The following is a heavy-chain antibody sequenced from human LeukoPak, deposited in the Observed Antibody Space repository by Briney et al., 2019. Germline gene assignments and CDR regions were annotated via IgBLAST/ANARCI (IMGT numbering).Heavy chain of an antibody. Sequence: GGSLRLSCAASGFTFSSYSMNWVRQAPGKGLEWVSYISSSSSTIYYADSVRGRFTISRDNAKNSLYLQMNSLRAEDTAVYYCAREMWIVATIWGGFDYWGQGTLVTVSS. CDR3: AREMWIVATIWGGFDY. D-gene: IGHD5-12*01. CDR1: GFTFSSYS. V-gene: IGHV3-48*01. J-gene: IGHJ4*02. CDR2: ISSSSSTI.